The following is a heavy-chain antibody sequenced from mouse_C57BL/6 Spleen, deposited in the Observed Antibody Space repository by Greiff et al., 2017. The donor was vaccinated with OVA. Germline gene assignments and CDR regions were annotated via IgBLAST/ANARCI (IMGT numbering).Heavy chain of an antibody. CDR3: ARAVDPAQATCPAWFAY. V-gene: IGHV1-53*01. CDR1: GYTFTSYW. D-gene: IGHD3-2*02. Sequence: QVQLQQPGTELVKPGASVKLSCKASGYTFTSYWMHWVKQRPGQGLEWIGNINPSNGGTNYNEKFKSKATLTVDKSSSKAYMQLSSLTSEDSGLSSGARAVDPAQATCPAWFAYWGQGTLVTVSA. J-gene: IGHJ3*01. CDR2: INPSNGGT.